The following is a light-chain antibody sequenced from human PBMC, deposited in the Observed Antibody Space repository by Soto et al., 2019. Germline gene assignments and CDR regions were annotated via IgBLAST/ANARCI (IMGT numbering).Light chain of an antibody. J-gene: IGKJ1*01. CDR1: QSVSSD. Sequence: IALTRSPCPLSSSLGERATXSCRASQSVSSDLAWYQQKPGQAPRLLIYDASTRATDIPARFSGSGSGIEFTLTNSSLQSQDFAVYYCHQDNNWRWAFGQGTKLDI. CDR2: DAS. V-gene: IGKV3-15*01. CDR3: HQDNNWRWA.